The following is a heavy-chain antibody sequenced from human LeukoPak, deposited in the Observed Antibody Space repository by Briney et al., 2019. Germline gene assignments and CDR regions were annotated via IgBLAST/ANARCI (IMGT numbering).Heavy chain of an antibody. J-gene: IGHJ3*02. Sequence: SVKVSCKASGGTFSSYAISWVRQAPGQGLEWMGRIIPIFGTANYAQNFQGRVTITTDESTSTAYMELSSLRSEDTAVYYCARPRRAYYGSGSYYRGCAFDIWGQGTMVTVSS. CDR1: GGTFSSYA. CDR3: ARPRRAYYGSGSYYRGCAFDI. CDR2: IIPIFGTA. V-gene: IGHV1-69*05. D-gene: IGHD3-10*01.